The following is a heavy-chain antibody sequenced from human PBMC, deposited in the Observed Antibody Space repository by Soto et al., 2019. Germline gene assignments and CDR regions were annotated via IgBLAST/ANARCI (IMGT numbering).Heavy chain of an antibody. CDR1: GFTFSSYA. J-gene: IGHJ6*02. D-gene: IGHD6-13*01. CDR3: AKDRDGAAAGPTKFYGMDV. Sequence: EVQLLESGGGLVQPGGSLRLSCAASGFTFSSYAMSWVRQAPGKGLEWVSVISGSGDSTYYADSVRGRFTISRDNSKTPLYLQMNSLRAEDTAVYYCAKDRDGAAAGPTKFYGMDVWGQGTMVTVSS. CDR2: ISGSGDST. V-gene: IGHV3-23*01.